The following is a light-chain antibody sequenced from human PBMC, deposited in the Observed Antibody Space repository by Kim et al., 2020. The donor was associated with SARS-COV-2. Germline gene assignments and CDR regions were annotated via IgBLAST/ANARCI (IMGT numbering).Light chain of an antibody. CDR3: QQYNSYPLT. J-gene: IGKJ4*01. CDR1: QSFNIW. Sequence: ASVGDRVTSPARASQSFNIWLAWDQQKPGKAPKSLIYRASSLEGWVPSRFSGSGSGTEFTLTISSLQPDDFATYYSQQYNSYPLTFGGGTKVDIK. V-gene: IGKV1-5*03. CDR2: RAS.